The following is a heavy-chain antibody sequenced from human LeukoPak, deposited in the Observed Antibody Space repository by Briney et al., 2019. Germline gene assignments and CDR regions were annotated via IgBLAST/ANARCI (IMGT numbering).Heavy chain of an antibody. Sequence: GGSLRLSCAASGSTFNTYTMNWVRQAPGKGLEWVSSITASSTAIYSADSVKGRFTISRDNAKNTLYLQMNSLRAEDTAVYYCARGDRSGYYHTSGFDPWGQGSLVTASS. D-gene: IGHD3-22*01. CDR3: ARGDRSGYYHTSGFDP. V-gene: IGHV3-21*01. J-gene: IGHJ5*02. CDR2: ITASSTAI. CDR1: GSTFNTYT.